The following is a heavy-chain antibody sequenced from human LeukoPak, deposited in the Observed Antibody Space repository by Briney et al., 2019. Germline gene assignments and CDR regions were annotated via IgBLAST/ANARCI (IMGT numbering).Heavy chain of an antibody. CDR1: GFTVSSNY. CDR2: IYSGGST. V-gene: IGHV3-66*01. CDR3: ASARYSSSWYYLPNYYYYGMDV. D-gene: IGHD6-13*01. Sequence: GGSLRLSCAASGFTVSSNYMSWVRQAPGKGLEWVPVIYSGGSTYYADSVKGRFTISRDNSKNTLYLQMNSLRAEDTAVYYCASARYSSSWYYLPNYYYYGMDVWGQGTTVTVS. J-gene: IGHJ6*02.